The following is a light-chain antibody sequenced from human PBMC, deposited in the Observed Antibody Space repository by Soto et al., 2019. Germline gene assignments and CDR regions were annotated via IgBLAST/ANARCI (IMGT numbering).Light chain of an antibody. CDR1: QAIRND. Sequence: DIQMTQSPSSLSASVGDRVTITCRASQAIRNDVGWYQQKPGKDPKRLIYVASRLASGVPSRFSGRGVGTEFTLTISGLQAEAFATEYCLQHNNYPWTFGQGNRVEIK. V-gene: IGKV1-17*01. CDR2: VAS. J-gene: IGKJ1*01. CDR3: LQHNNYPWT.